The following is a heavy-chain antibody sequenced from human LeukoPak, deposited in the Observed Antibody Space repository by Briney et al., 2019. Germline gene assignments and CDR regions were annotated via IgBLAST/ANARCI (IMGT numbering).Heavy chain of an antibody. D-gene: IGHD4-17*01. CDR1: GGSISSYY. J-gene: IGHJ4*02. V-gene: IGHV4-4*07. Sequence: PSETLSLTCTVSGGSISSYYWSWIRQPAGKALEWIGRIYSSGSTNYNPSLKSRVTMSVDTSKNQFSLVLSSVTVADTAVYYCAREGRYGDYEGYWGQETLVTVSS. CDR2: IYSSGST. CDR3: AREGRYGDYEGY.